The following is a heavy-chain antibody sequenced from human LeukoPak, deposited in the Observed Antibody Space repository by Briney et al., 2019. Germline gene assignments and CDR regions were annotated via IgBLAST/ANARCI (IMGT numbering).Heavy chain of an antibody. D-gene: IGHD6-13*01. Sequence: SPSETPSLTCTVSGGSISSSSYYWGWIRQPPGKGLEWIGSIYYSGSTYYNPSLKSRVTISVDTSKNQFSLKLSSVTAADTAVYYCARAAAAGTFGWGQGTLVTVSS. CDR3: ARAAAAGTFG. CDR2: IYYSGST. V-gene: IGHV4-39*07. CDR1: GGSISSSSYY. J-gene: IGHJ4*02.